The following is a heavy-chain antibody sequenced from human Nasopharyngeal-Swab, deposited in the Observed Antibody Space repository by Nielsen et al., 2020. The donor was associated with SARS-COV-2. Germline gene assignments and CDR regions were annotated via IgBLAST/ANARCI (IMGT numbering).Heavy chain of an antibody. D-gene: IGHD3-3*01. Sequence: RQAPGKGLEWIGNIYYSGSAYYNPSLKSRVTISVDTSKNQFSLKLSSVTAADTAVYYCARVRVLRFLEWQTKGGFDPWGQGTLVTVSS. CDR2: IYYSGSA. CDR3: ARVRVLRFLEWQTKGGFDP. J-gene: IGHJ5*02. V-gene: IGHV4-39*07.